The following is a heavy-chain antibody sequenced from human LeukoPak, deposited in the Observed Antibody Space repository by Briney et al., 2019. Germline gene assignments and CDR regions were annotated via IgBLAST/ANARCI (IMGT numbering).Heavy chain of an antibody. J-gene: IGHJ4*02. D-gene: IGHD6-13*01. V-gene: IGHV4-34*01. CDR2: INHSGST. CDR3: ASGRAAAGVSGADY. CDR1: GGSFSGYY. Sequence: SETLSLTCAVYGGSFSGYYWSWIRQPPGKGLEWIGEINHSGSTNYNPPLKSRVTISVDPSKNQFSLKLSSVTAADTAVYYCASGRAAAGVSGADYWGQGTLVTVSS.